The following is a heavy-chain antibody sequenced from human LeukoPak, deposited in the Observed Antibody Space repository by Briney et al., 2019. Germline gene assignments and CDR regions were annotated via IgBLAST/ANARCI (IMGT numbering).Heavy chain of an antibody. CDR1: GGSFTTHY. Sequence: PSETLSLTCTVSGGSFTTHYWSWIRQPPGKGLEWIGYMSYIGSTNYNPSLKSRVTISIDTSKNEVSLMLTSVTAADTAVYYCASDSISMNAFDAWGQGTMVTVPS. D-gene: IGHD3-22*01. J-gene: IGHJ3*01. CDR2: MSYIGST. V-gene: IGHV4-59*11. CDR3: ASDSISMNAFDA.